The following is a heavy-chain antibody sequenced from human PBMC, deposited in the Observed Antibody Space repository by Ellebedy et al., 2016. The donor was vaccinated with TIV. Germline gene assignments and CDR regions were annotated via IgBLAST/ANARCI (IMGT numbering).Heavy chain of an antibody. V-gene: IGHV3-49*03. CDR3: TRVGWNYVFDY. CDR2: IRSKAYGGTT. J-gene: IGHJ4*02. CDR1: GFTFGDYA. D-gene: IGHD1-7*01. Sequence: GGSLRLSXTASGFTFGDYAMSWFRQAPGKGLEWVGFIRSKAYGGTTEYAASVKGRFTISRDDSKSIAYLQMNSLKTEDTAVYYCTRVGWNYVFDYWGQGTLVTVSS.